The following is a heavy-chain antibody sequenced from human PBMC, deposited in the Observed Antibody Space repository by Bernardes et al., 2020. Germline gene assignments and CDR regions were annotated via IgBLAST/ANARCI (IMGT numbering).Heavy chain of an antibody. CDR3: AHRPRTGTALNWFDP. V-gene: IGHV2-5*02. CDR2: IYWDDDK. Sequence: SGLTLGKPTQTLTLTCPFSVFSLSPSGVGVGWIRQPPGKALEWLALIYWDDDKRYSPSLKSRLTITKDTSKNQVVLTMTNMDPVDTATYYCAHRPRTGTALNWFDPWGQGTLVTVSS. D-gene: IGHD1-7*01. J-gene: IGHJ5*02. CDR1: VFSLSPSGVG.